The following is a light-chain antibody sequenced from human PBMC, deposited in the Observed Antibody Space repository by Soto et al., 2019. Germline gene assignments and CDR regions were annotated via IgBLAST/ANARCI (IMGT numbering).Light chain of an antibody. CDR1: RSDVGGYNL. CDR3: CSYAGSSTWV. J-gene: IGLJ3*02. V-gene: IGLV2-23*01. Sequence: QSVLTQPASVSGSPGQSITISCTGTRSDVGGYNLVSWYQQHPGKAPKLMIYEGSKRPSGVSNRFSGSKSGNTASLTISGLQGEDEADYYCCSYAGSSTWVFGGGTKLTVL. CDR2: EGS.